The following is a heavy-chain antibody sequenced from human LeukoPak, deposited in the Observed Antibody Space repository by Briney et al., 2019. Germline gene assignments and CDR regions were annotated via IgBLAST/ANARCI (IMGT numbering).Heavy chain of an antibody. V-gene: IGHV3-21*01. CDR1: GFTFSSYS. D-gene: IGHD3-22*01. J-gene: IGHJ4*02. CDR2: ISSSSSYI. Sequence: PGGSLRLSCAASGFTFSSYSMNWVRQAPGKGLEWVSSISSSSSYIYYADSVKGRFTISRDNAKNSLYLQMNSLRAEDTAVYYCAREGSSGYYQGDYWGQGTLVTVSS. CDR3: AREGSSGYYQGDY.